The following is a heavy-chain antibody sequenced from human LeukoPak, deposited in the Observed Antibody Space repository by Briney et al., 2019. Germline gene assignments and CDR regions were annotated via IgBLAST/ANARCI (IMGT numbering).Heavy chain of an antibody. CDR3: AKDDDYGDYAAFDI. D-gene: IGHD4-17*01. J-gene: IGHJ3*02. CDR2: IYSGGST. Sequence: GGSLRLSCAASEFPVSSNYMTWVRQAPGKGLEWVSVIYSGGSTYYADSVKGRFTISRDDSKNTLYLQMNSLRAEDTALYYCAKDDDYGDYAAFDIWSQGTMVTVSS. V-gene: IGHV3-53*05. CDR1: EFPVSSNY.